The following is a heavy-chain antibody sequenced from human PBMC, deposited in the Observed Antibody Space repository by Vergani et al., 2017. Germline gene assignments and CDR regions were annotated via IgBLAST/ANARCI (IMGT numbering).Heavy chain of an antibody. D-gene: IGHD4-23*01. J-gene: IGHJ4*02. CDR3: ARTTVVIDWGGY. CDR1: GGPFSSYA. Sequence: QVQLVQSGAEVKKPGSSVKVSCKASGGPFSSYAISWVRQAPGQGLEWVGGIIPIFGTANYAQKFQGRVTITAEESTSTAYMELSGLRAEDTAMYYWARTTVVIDWGGYWGQGTLVTVSS. CDR2: IIPIFGTA. V-gene: IGHV1-69*12.